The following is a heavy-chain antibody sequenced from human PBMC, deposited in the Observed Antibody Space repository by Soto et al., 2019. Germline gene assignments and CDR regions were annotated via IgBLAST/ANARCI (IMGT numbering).Heavy chain of an antibody. J-gene: IGHJ4*02. Sequence: QVQLVESGGGVVQPGRSLRLSCAASGFTFSSYAMHWVRQAPGKGPEWVAVMSYDGSNKYYADSVKARFTISRDNSKNTLYLQMNSLRAEDTAVYYCARERSGGVVVVAAYFDYWGQGTLVTVSS. CDR1: GFTFSSYA. CDR2: MSYDGSNK. D-gene: IGHD2-15*01. V-gene: IGHV3-30-3*01. CDR3: ARERSGGVVVVAAYFDY.